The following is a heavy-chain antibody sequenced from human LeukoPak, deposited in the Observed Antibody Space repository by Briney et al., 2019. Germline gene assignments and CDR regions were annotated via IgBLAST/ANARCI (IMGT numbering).Heavy chain of an antibody. CDR1: GGSISSGDYS. CDR3: ARVGIYGSGKRAIDP. Sequence: TLSLTCTVSGGSISSGDYSWSWIRQPPEKGLEWIGYIYHTGSTYYNPSLKSRVTISVDRSKNQFSLKLNSMTAADTAVYYCARVGIYGSGKRAIDPWGQGTLVTVSS. D-gene: IGHD3-10*01. V-gene: IGHV4-30-2*01. CDR2: IYHTGST. J-gene: IGHJ5*02.